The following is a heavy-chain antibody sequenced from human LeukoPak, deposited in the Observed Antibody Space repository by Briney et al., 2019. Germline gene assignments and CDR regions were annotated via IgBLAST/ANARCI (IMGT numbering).Heavy chain of an antibody. CDR1: GFTFIDYD. J-gene: IGHJ4*02. Sequence: GGSLRLSCAASGFTFIDYDMHWVRQVIGKGLEGVSAIGIRGDTHYSGSVKGRFTIYRENAESSLYLQMNSLRAEDTAVYYCARGGIQVSGIDEFDYWGQGTLVTVSS. D-gene: IGHD6-19*01. V-gene: IGHV3-13*01. CDR3: ARGGIQVSGIDEFDY. CDR2: IGIRGDT.